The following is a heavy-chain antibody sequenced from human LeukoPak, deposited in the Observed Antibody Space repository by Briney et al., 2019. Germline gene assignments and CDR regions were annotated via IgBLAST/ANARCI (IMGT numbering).Heavy chain of an antibody. CDR3: ARHERRYSSRWGYYMDV. J-gene: IGHJ6*03. D-gene: IGHD6-13*01. CDR1: GCGFTNYW. CDR2: IYPGDSDT. Sequence: GAALQISCKGSGCGFTNYWIGWVRRMPGKGVEGMGIIYPGDSDTRYSPSFQGQLPISADKSISTAYLQWSSLKASDTAMYYCARHERRYSSRWGYYMDVWGKGTTVIISS. V-gene: IGHV5-51*01.